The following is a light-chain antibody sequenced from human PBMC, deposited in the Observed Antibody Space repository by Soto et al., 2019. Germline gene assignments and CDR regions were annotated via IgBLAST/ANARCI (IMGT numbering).Light chain of an antibody. CDR3: QQYHTFPT. Sequence: DIQMTQSPSSLSASVGDRVTITCRASQSISSYLNWYQQKPGKAPKLLIYKASILESGVPSRFSGSGSGADFTLTFSSLQPDDFATYYCQQYHTFPTFGQGTKVDIK. CDR1: QSISSY. CDR2: KAS. V-gene: IGKV1-5*03. J-gene: IGKJ1*01.